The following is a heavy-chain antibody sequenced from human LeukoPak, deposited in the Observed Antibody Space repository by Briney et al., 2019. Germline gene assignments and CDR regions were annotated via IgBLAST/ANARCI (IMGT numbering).Heavy chain of an antibody. D-gene: IGHD3-3*01. V-gene: IGHV3-30*04. CDR2: IGYDGVNK. Sequence: GGSLRLSCAASGFTFSSYPFHWVRQAPGKGLEWVAVIGYDGVNKFYTDSVRGRFTISRDDSKNTLFLEMNSLSAEDTAVYYCAREESAYYREFWGQGTLLTVSS. J-gene: IGHJ4*02. CDR1: GFTFSSYP. CDR3: AREESAYYREF.